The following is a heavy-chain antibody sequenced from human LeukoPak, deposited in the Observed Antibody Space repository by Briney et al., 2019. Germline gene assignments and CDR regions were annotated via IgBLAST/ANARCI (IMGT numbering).Heavy chain of an antibody. V-gene: IGHV3-30*18. Sequence: GGSLRLSCAASGFTLSSYAMTWVRQAPGKGLEWVAVISYDGSNKYYADSVKGRFTISRDNSKNTLYLQMNSLRAEDTAVYYCAKLLTPGDYWGQGTLVTVSS. CDR1: GFTLSSYA. CDR2: ISYDGSNK. J-gene: IGHJ4*02. CDR3: AKLLTPGDY. D-gene: IGHD4-23*01.